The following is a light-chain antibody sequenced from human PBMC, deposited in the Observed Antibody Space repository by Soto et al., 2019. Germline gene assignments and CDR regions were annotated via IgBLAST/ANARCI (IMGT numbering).Light chain of an antibody. CDR2: EVS. CDR1: SSDVGAYNS. Sequence: QSALTQPASVSGSPGQSITISCTGTSSDVGAYNSVSWYQQHPGIAPKLIIYEVSNRPSGVSNRFSGSKSGNTASLTISGLQAEDETDYYCSSYTSASAWVFGGGTKLTVL. J-gene: IGLJ3*02. CDR3: SSYTSASAWV. V-gene: IGLV2-14*01.